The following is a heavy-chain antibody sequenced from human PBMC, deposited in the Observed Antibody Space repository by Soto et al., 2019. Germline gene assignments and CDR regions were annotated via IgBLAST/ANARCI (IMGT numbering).Heavy chain of an antibody. V-gene: IGHV4-59*01. D-gene: IGHD3-10*01. CDR2: IYYSGST. J-gene: IGHJ6*02. CDR1: GGSISSYY. Sequence: SETLSLTCTVSGGSISSYYWSWIRQPPGKGLEWIGYIYYSGSTNYNPSLKSRVTISVDTSKNQFSLKLSSVTAADTAVYYCARVRVDGNLLYYSCATVVWGQAPTVT. CDR3: ARVRVDGNLLYYSCATVV.